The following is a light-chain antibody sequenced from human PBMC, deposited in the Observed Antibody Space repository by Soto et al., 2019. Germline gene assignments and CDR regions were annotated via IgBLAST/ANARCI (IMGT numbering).Light chain of an antibody. Sequence: DIQMTQSPSSLSASVGDRVTITCRASQSISSHLNWYQQKPGKAPKLLIYAASTLQSGVPARFSGSGSGTDFTLTISSLQPEDVATYYCQQSYRTPYTFGQGTKLEIK. CDR3: QQSYRTPYT. V-gene: IGKV1-39*01. CDR2: AAS. J-gene: IGKJ2*01. CDR1: QSISSH.